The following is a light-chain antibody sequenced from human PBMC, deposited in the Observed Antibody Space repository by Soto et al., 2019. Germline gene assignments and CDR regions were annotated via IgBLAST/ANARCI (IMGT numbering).Light chain of an antibody. J-gene: IGLJ1*01. CDR2: DVS. CDR1: NSDIGNYNY. CDR3: SSYTSSSTLHV. V-gene: IGLV2-14*01. Sequence: QSALTQPPSASGSPGQSVSISCTGTNSDIGNYNYVSWYQQHPGKAPKLMIYDVSNRPSGVSNRFSGSKSGNTASLTISGLQAEDEADYYCSSYTSSSTLHVFGTGTQLTVL.